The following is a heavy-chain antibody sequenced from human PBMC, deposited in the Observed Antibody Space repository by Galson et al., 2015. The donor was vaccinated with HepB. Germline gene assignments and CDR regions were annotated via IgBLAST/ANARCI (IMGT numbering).Heavy chain of an antibody. CDR1: GDSVSSSTSA. Sequence: CAISGDSVSSSTSAWNWFRQSPSRGLEWLGRTYYRAKWYFEYGSSVKGRITINPDTSKNQFSLQLDSVTPEDAAVYYCVRGGHFDYWGQGTLVTASS. CDR3: VRGGHFDY. J-gene: IGHJ4*02. V-gene: IGHV6-1*01. CDR2: TYYRAKWYF.